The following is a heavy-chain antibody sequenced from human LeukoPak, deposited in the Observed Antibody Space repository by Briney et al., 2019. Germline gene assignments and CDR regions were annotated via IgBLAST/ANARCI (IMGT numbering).Heavy chain of an antibody. CDR2: IIPILGIA. CDR3: ARDLGVYTASSGPPEEIDY. J-gene: IGHJ4*02. V-gene: IGHV1-69*04. CDR1: GGTFSSYA. Sequence: SVKVSCKASGGTFSSYAIRWVRQAPGQGLEWMGRIIPILGIANYAQKFQGRVTITADKSTSTAYMELSSLRSEDTAVYYCARDLGVYTASSGPPEEIDYWGQGTLVTVSS. D-gene: IGHD2-8*01.